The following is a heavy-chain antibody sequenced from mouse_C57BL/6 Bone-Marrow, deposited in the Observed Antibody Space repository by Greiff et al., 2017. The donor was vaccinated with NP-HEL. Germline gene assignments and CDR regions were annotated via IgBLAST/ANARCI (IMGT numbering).Heavy chain of an antibody. CDR2: FYPGSGSI. J-gene: IGHJ4*01. Sequence: VQLQEPGAELVKPGASVKLSCKASGYTFTESPIHWVKQRSGQGLEWIGWFYPGSGSIKYNEKFKDKATLTADKSSSTVYMELSRLTSEESAVYFCESSGLLLLYMDYWGQGTSVTVSS. V-gene: IGHV1-62-2*01. CDR3: ESSGLLLLYMDY. CDR1: GYTFTESP. D-gene: IGHD1-1*01.